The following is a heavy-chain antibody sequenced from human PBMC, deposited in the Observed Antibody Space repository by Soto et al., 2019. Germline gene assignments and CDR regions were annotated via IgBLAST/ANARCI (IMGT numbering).Heavy chain of an antibody. CDR3: ARMETFGSLNWFDP. D-gene: IGHD3-16*01. CDR2: MNPGSGDT. V-gene: IGHV1-8*01. Sequence: SVKVSCKASGYSFTNNDVSWVRQATGQGLEWMGWMNPGSGDTGYAQKFQGRVTMTRDISIATAYMELSSLRSDDTAIYYCARMETFGSLNWFDPWGQGTLCTVSS. J-gene: IGHJ5*02. CDR1: GYSFTNND.